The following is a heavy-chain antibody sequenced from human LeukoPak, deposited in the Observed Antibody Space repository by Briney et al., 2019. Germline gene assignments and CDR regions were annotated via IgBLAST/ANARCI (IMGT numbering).Heavy chain of an antibody. J-gene: IGHJ6*02. CDR1: GYTFTSYY. V-gene: IGHV1-2*02. Sequence: EASVKVSCKASGYTFTSYYIHWVRQAPGQGLEWMGWINPNSGGTNYAQKFQGRVTMTRDTSISTAYMELSRLRSDDTAVYYCARPPAESWYDYYYYGLDVWGQGTTVTVSS. CDR2: INPNSGGT. D-gene: IGHD1-20*01. CDR3: ARPPAESWYDYYYYGLDV.